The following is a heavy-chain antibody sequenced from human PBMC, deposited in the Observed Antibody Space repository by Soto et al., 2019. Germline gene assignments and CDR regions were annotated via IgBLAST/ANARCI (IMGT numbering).Heavy chain of an antibody. D-gene: IGHD3-22*01. Sequence: EVQLVESGGGLVQPGRSLRLSCAASGFTFDDYAMHWVRQAPGKGLGWVSGISWNSGSIGYADSVKGRFTISRDNAKNSLYLQMNSLRAEDTALYYCAKFDSSGSQDYWGQGTLVTVSS. CDR3: AKFDSSGSQDY. J-gene: IGHJ4*02. CDR2: ISWNSGSI. V-gene: IGHV3-9*01. CDR1: GFTFDDYA.